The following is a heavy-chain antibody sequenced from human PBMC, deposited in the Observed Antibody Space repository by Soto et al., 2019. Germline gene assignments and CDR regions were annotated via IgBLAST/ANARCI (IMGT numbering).Heavy chain of an antibody. J-gene: IGHJ6*02. CDR2: ISYDGSNK. Sequence: GGSLRLSCAASGFTFSSYGMHWVRQAPGKGLEWVAVISYDGSNKYYADSVKGRFTISRDNSKNTLYLQMNSLRAEDTAVYYCARDRMLDRCIVLVPAAAYGMDVWGQGTTVTVSS. V-gene: IGHV3-30*03. D-gene: IGHD2-2*01. CDR3: ARDRMLDRCIVLVPAAAYGMDV. CDR1: GFTFSSYG.